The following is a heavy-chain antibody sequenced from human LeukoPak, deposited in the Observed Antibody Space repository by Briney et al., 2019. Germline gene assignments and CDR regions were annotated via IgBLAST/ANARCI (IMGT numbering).Heavy chain of an antibody. CDR1: GGTFSSYA. J-gene: IGHJ5*02. V-gene: IGHV1-69*05. Sequence: GASVKVSCKASGGTFSSYAISWVRQAPGQGLEWMGRIIPIFGTANYAQKFQGRVTITTDESTSTAYLELSSLRAEDTAVYYCARDALPPGIAVAGFDPWGQGTLVTVSS. D-gene: IGHD6-19*01. CDR3: ARDALPPGIAVAGFDP. CDR2: IIPIFGTA.